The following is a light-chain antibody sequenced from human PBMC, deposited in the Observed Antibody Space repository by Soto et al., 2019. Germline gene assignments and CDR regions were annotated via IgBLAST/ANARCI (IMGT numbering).Light chain of an antibody. V-gene: IGKV3-15*01. CDR1: QSVRTK. CDR3: QQYNSWHPIT. CDR2: GAS. Sequence: EILMTQSPDTLYVSPGEGATLSCRASQSVRTKLAWYQQKAGQAPRLLIYGASTRATGIPDRFSGSGSGTEFTLTISSLQSEDFAAYYCQQYNSWHPITFGQGTRLEIK. J-gene: IGKJ5*01.